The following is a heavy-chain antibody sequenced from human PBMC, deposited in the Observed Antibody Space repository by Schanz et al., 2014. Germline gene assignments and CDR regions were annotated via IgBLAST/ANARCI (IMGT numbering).Heavy chain of an antibody. CDR3: AKRCSSTSCSHGAFDI. D-gene: IGHD2-2*01. Sequence: QVQLVESGGGLVKPGGSLRLSCAASGFTFSDYYMSWVRQAPGKGLEWVSYISSVGISKYYADPVKGRFTISRDSAKNSLYLQMNSLRAEDTAVYYCAKRCSSTSCSHGAFDIWGQGTMVTVSS. V-gene: IGHV3-11*01. CDR2: ISSVGISK. CDR1: GFTFSDYY. J-gene: IGHJ3*02.